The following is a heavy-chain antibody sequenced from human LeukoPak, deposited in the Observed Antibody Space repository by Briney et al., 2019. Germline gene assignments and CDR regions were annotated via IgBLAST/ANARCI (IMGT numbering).Heavy chain of an antibody. J-gene: IGHJ4*02. V-gene: IGHV4-59*01. D-gene: IGHD1-26*01. CDR2: IYYSGST. Sequence: SETLSLTCTASGGSISSYYWSWIRQPPGKGLEWIEYIYYSGSTNYNPSLKSRVTISVDTSKNQFSLKLSSVTAADTAVYYCAGGHWELLVYDYWGQGTLVTVSS. CDR1: GGSISSYY. CDR3: AGGHWELLVYDY.